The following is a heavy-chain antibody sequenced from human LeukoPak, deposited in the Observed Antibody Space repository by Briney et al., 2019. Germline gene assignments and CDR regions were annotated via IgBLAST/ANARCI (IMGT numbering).Heavy chain of an antibody. Sequence: GGSLRLSCAASGFAFSTYNMHWVRQAPGKGLEWVAVISYDGRNENHAESVKGRFTISRDDSKNTLYLQMNTLRTEDTALYYCVREKYCTPTDCLHGRFYFNCWGQGTLVTVSS. V-gene: IGHV3-30*04. CDR2: ISYDGRNE. CDR3: VREKYCTPTDCLHGRFYFNC. CDR1: GFAFSTYN. D-gene: IGHD2-8*01. J-gene: IGHJ4*02.